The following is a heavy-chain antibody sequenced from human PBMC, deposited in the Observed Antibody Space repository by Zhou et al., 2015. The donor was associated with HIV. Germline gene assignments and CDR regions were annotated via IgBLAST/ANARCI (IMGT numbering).Heavy chain of an antibody. D-gene: IGHD6-13*01. CDR2: ISYDGSNK. J-gene: IGHJ4*02. V-gene: IGHV3-30*18. CDR3: AKDAYSSSWYPDY. Sequence: QVQLVESGGGVVQPGSSLRLSCAASGFTFRNYGMHWVRQAPGKGLEWVAFISYDGSNKFYADSVKGRFTISRDNSKNTLYLQMNSLRAEDTAVYYCAKDAYSSSWYPDYWGQGTLVTVSS. CDR1: GFTFRNYG.